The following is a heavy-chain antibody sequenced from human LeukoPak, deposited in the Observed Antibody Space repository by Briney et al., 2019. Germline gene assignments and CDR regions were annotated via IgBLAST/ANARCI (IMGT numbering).Heavy chain of an antibody. CDR2: ISSNGGST. CDR3: ARGAYCSSTSCYAGSPFDY. V-gene: IGHV3-64*02. Sequence: SGRSLRLSCAASGFTFSSYAMHWVRQAPAKGLEYVSAISSNGGSTYYAGSVKGRFTISRDNSKNTLYLQMGSLRAEDMAVYYCARGAYCSSTSCYAGSPFDYWGQGTLVTVSS. D-gene: IGHD2-2*01. J-gene: IGHJ4*02. CDR1: GFTFSSYA.